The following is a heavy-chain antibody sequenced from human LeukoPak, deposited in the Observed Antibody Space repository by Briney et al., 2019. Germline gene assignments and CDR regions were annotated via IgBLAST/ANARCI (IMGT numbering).Heavy chain of an antibody. D-gene: IGHD5-24*01. V-gene: IGHV1-18*04. J-gene: IGHJ6*04. Sequence: GESLEISCKGSGYSFTSYWIGWVRQAPGQGLEWMGWISAYNGNTNYAQKLQGRVTMTTDTSTSTAYMELRSLRSDDTAVYYCARKGRGGYGMDVWGKGTTVTVSS. CDR2: ISAYNGNT. CDR1: GYSFTSYW. CDR3: ARKGRGGYGMDV.